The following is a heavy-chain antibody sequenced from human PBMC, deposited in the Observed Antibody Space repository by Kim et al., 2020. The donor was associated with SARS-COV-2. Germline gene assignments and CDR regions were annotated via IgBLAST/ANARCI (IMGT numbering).Heavy chain of an antibody. CDR3: ARGGAVLRFLEWFSSYFGY. V-gene: IGHV1-3*01. D-gene: IGHD3-3*01. Sequence: ASVKVSCKASGYTFSNYAMHWVRQAPGQRLEWMGWINAGSGNTEYSQKFQGRLIITRDTSASTAYMELSSLRSEDTAVYYCARGGAVLRFLEWFSSYFGYWGRGTLVTGSS. J-gene: IGHJ4*01. CDR2: INAGSGNT. CDR1: GYTFSNYA.